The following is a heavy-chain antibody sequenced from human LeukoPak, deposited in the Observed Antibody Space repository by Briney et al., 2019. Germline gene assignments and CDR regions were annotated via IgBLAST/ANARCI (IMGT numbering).Heavy chain of an antibody. CDR2: ISSSGSTI. D-gene: IGHD3-3*01. CDR1: GFTFSDYY. V-gene: IGHV3-11*01. J-gene: IGHJ4*02. CDR3: ARNEDFWSDEGYYFDY. Sequence: GGSLRLSCAASGFTFSDYYMSWIRQAPGKGLEWVSYISSSGSTIYYADSVKGRFTISRDNAKNSLYLQMNSLRAEDTAVYYCARNEDFWSDEGYYFDYWGQGTLVTVSS.